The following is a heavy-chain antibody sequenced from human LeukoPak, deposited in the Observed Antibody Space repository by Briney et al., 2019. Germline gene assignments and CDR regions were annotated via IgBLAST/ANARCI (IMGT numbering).Heavy chain of an antibody. Sequence: SETLSLTCTVSGGSISSGGYYWSWIRQPPGKGLEWIGYIYHSGSTYYNPSLKSRVTISVDRSKNQFSLKLSSVTAADTAVYYCARFEIGGDRSQERRNAFDIWGQGTMVTVSS. CDR3: ARFEIGGDRSQERRNAFDI. CDR1: GGSISSGGYY. V-gene: IGHV4-30-2*01. J-gene: IGHJ3*02. D-gene: IGHD4-17*01. CDR2: IYHSGST.